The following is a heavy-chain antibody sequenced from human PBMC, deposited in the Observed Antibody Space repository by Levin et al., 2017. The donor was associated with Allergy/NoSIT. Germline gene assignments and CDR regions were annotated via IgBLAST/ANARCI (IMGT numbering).Heavy chain of an antibody. CDR1: GGTFSSYA. J-gene: IGHJ5*02. CDR3: ARVVPAAEEYNWFDP. V-gene: IGHV1-69*13. CDR2: IIPIFGTA. D-gene: IGHD2-2*01. Sequence: GASVKVSCKASGGTFSSYAISWVRQAPGQGLEWMGGIIPIFGTANYAQKFQGRVTITADESTSTAYMELSSLRSEDTAVYYCARVVPAAEEYNWFDPWGQGTLVTVSS.